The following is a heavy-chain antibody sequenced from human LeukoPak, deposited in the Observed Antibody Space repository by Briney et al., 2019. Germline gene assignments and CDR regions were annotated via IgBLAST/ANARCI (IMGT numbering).Heavy chain of an antibody. J-gene: IGHJ4*02. CDR2: IYNSESI. CDR1: GGSINGYY. D-gene: IGHD6-6*01. Sequence: PSETLSLTCTVSGGSINGYYWSWIRQPAGKGLEWIGRIYNSESINYNPSLKSRVTMSVDTSKNQFSLKLSSVTAADTAVYYCARGLYGYSSSSGALDYWGQGTLVTVSS. CDR3: ARGLYGYSSSSGALDY. V-gene: IGHV4-4*07.